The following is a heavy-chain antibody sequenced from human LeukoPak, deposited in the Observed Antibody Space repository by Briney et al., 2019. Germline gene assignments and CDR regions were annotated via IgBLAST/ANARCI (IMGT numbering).Heavy chain of an antibody. CDR3: ARDRGYSSFDY. CDR1: GFTFSSYA. V-gene: IGHV3-23*01. Sequence: QPGGSLRLSCAASGFTFSSYAMTWVRQAPGKGLEWVSTISGSGGSTHYADSVKGRFTVSRDNSKNTLYLQMNSLRAEDTAVYYCARDRGYSSFDYWGQGTLVTVSS. D-gene: IGHD5-12*01. J-gene: IGHJ4*02. CDR2: ISGSGGST.